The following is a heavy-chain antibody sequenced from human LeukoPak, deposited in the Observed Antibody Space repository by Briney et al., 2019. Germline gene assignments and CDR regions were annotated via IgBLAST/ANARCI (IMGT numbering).Heavy chain of an antibody. CDR3: ARPARAYCGGDCPIDY. V-gene: IGHV3-74*01. CDR1: GFTFSSYW. CDR2: INSDGSST. D-gene: IGHD2-21*01. J-gene: IGHJ4*02. Sequence: GGSLRLSCAASGFTFSSYWMHWVRQAPGKGLVWVSRINSDGSSTSYADSVKGRFTISRDNAKNSLYLQMNSLRAEDTAVYYCARPARAYCGGDCPIDYWGQGTLVTVSS.